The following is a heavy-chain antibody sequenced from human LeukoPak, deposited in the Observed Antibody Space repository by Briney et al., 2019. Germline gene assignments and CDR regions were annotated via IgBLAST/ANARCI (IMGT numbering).Heavy chain of an antibody. CDR1: GGSISSYY. J-gene: IGHJ4*02. D-gene: IGHD5-18*01. Sequence: SETLSLTCTVSGGSISSYYWSWIRQPPGKGLEWIGYIYYSGSTNYNPSLKSRVTISVDTSKNQFSLKLSSVTAADTAVYYCARNSYGRGDFDYWGQGTLVTVSS. V-gene: IGHV4-59*12. CDR3: ARNSYGRGDFDY. CDR2: IYYSGST.